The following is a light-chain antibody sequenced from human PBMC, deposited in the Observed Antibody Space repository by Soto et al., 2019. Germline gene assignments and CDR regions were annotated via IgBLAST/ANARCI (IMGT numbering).Light chain of an antibody. J-gene: IGKJ1*01. CDR3: QQYNNWPRT. CDR2: GAS. CDR1: QSVSSD. V-gene: IGKV3-15*01. Sequence: EIVMTQSPATLSGSPGERATLSCRASQSVSSDLAWYHQKPGQAPRLLIYGASTRATGIPARFSGSGSGTEFTLTVNSLQSEDFAVYYCQQYNNWPRTFGQGTKVEIK.